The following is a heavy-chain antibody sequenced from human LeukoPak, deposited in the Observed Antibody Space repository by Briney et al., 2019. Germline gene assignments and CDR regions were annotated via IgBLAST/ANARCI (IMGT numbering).Heavy chain of an antibody. CDR2: ISSSSSYI. D-gene: IGHD6-19*01. J-gene: IGHJ4*02. CDR3: ARLFSSGWKFLDY. CDR1: GFTFSSYS. V-gene: IGHV3-21*01. Sequence: GGTLRLSCAASGFTFSSYSMNWVRQAPGKGLEWVSSISSSSSYIYYADSVKGRFTISRDNAKNSLYLQMNSLRAEDTAVYYCARLFSSGWKFLDYWGQGTLVTVSS.